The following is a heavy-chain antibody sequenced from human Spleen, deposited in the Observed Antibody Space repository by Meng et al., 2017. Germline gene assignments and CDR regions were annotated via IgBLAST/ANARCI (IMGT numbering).Heavy chain of an antibody. CDR2: INHSGST. J-gene: IGHJ4*02. CDR3: ARGCSGYRVFLCY. V-gene: IGHV4-34*01. CDR1: GGSFSGYY. Sequence: VPLPQWGAGLLKPSETLSLTCAVYGGSFSGYYWSWIRQPPGKGLEWIGEINHSGSTNYNPSLKSRVTISVDTSKNQFSLMLSSVTAADTAVYYCARGCSGYRVFLCYWGQGTLVTVSS. D-gene: IGHD3-22*01.